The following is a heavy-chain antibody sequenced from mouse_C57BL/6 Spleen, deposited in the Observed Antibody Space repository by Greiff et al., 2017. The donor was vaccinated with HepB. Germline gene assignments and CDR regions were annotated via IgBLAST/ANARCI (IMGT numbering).Heavy chain of an antibody. CDR3: ARSVVDLYYFDY. CDR1: GYVFSSSW. J-gene: IGHJ2*01. D-gene: IGHD1-1*01. V-gene: IGHV1-82*01. Sequence: QVQLQQSGPELVKPGASVKISCKASGYVFSSSWMNWVTQRPGKGLEWIGRIYPGDGDTNYNGKFKGKATLTADKSSSTAYMQLSSLTSEDSAVYFCARSVVDLYYFDYWGQGTTLTVSS. CDR2: IYPGDGDT.